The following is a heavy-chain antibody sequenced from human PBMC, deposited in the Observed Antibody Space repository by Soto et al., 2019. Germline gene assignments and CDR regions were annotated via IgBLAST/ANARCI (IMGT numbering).Heavy chain of an antibody. J-gene: IGHJ4*02. CDR3: GRVRCSGGSCFLDY. D-gene: IGHD2-15*01. V-gene: IGHV3-74*01. CDR1: GFTFSIYW. CDR2: INSDGSST. Sequence: EVQLVESGGGLVQPGGSLRLSCAASGFTFSIYWMHWVRQAPGEGLVCVSRINSDGSSTIYADAVKGRFTISRDNAENTVYLQMNSLRVEDAAVDYCGRVRCSGGSCFLDYWGQETLVTVSS.